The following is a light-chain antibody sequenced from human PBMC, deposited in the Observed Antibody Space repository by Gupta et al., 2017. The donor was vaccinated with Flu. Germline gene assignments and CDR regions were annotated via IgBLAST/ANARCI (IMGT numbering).Light chain of an antibody. V-gene: IGKV3-20*01. CDR3: QQYANTART. CDR1: QSVSNSY. Sequence: ERATLSCRASQSVSNSYLAWFQQKPGQAPRLLMYGASSRAAGIPDRFSGSGSGTDFTLTINRLEPEDFAVYYCQQYANTARTFGQGTKVEIK. J-gene: IGKJ1*01. CDR2: GAS.